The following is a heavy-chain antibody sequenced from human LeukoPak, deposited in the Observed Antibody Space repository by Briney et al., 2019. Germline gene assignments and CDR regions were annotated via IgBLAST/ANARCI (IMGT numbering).Heavy chain of an antibody. Sequence: GGSLRLSCAASGFTFSNYAMHWVRQAPGKGLEGGAVISYDGSNKYYADSVKGRFTISRDNSKNTLYLQTNSLRSEDTAVYYCSRGQFRLGQYDSSAFDYWGQGPLVSVSS. CDR1: GFTFSNYA. CDR2: ISYDGSNK. V-gene: IGHV3-30*04. CDR3: SRGQFRLGQYDSSAFDY. J-gene: IGHJ4*02. D-gene: IGHD3-22*01.